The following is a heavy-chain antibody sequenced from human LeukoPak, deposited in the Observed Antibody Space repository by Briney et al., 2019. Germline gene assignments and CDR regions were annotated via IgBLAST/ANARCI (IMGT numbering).Heavy chain of an antibody. CDR1: GGSFSGYY. V-gene: IGHV4-59*10. CDR3: ARDRRGFGEKNWFDP. Sequence: SETLSLTCAVYGGSFSGYYWSWIRQPPGKGLEWIGRIYTSGSTNYNPSLKSRVTMSVDTSKNQFSLKLSSVTAADTAVYYCARDRRGFGEKNWFDPWGQGTLVTVSS. D-gene: IGHD3-10*01. CDR2: IYTSGST. J-gene: IGHJ5*02.